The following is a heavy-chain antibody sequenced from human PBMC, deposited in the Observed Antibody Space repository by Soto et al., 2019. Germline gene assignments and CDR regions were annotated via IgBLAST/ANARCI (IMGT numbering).Heavy chain of an antibody. CDR2: IYYSGST. V-gene: IGHV4-31*03. D-gene: IGHD1-26*01. CDR3: ARWVGATSFDY. J-gene: IGHJ4*02. CDR1: GGSISSGGYY. Sequence: QVQLQESGPGLVKPSQTLSLTCTVSGGSISSGGYYWSWIRQHPGKGLEWIGYIYYSGSTYYNPSLKXRLTLSXXTSKNQFSLKLSSVTAADTAVYYCARWVGATSFDYWGQGTLVTVSS.